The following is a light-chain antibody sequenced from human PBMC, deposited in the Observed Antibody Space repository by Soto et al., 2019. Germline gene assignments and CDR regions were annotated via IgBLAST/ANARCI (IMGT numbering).Light chain of an antibody. CDR2: DAS. V-gene: IGKV3-20*01. CDR1: QSVSSSY. Sequence: IGLTQSPGTLSLSPGERATRSCRASQSVSSSYLAWYHQKPGQAPRLLIYDASSRATGIPDRFSGSGSGTDFTLTISRLEPEDFSVYYCQQYGSSPLTFGGGTKVELK. CDR3: QQYGSSPLT. J-gene: IGKJ4*01.